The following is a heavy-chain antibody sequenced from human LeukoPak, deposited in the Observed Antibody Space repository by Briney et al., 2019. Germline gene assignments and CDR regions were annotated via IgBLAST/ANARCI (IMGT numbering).Heavy chain of an antibody. CDR3: AKAGNYYDSSGYSQAIDY. Sequence: GGSLRLSCAASGFTFSSYGMHWVRQAPGKGLEWVAVISYDGSNKYYADSVKGRFTISRDNSKNTLYLQMNSLRAEDTAVYYCAKAGNYYDSSGYSQAIDYWGQGTLVTVSS. D-gene: IGHD3-22*01. J-gene: IGHJ4*02. V-gene: IGHV3-30*18. CDR1: GFTFSSYG. CDR2: ISYDGSNK.